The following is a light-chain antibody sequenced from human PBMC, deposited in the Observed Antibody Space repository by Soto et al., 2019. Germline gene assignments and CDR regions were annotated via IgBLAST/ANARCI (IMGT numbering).Light chain of an antibody. CDR2: LNSDGSH. Sequence: QSVLTQSPSASASLGASVKLTCTLSSGHSSYAIAWHQQQPEKGPRYLMKLNSDGSHSKEDGIPDRFSGSSSGAERYLTISSLQSEDEADYYCQTWGTGINWVFGGGTKLTVL. CDR1: SGHSSYA. J-gene: IGLJ3*02. V-gene: IGLV4-69*01. CDR3: QTWGTGINWV.